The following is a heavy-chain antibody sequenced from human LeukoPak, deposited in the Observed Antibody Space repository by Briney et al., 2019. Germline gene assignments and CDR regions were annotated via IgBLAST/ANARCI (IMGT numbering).Heavy chain of an antibody. CDR1: GGSFSGYY. V-gene: IGHV4-34*01. J-gene: IGHJ6*02. Sequence: SETLSLTCAVYGGSFSGYYWSWIRQPPGKGLEWIGEINHSGSTNYNPSLKSRVTISVDTSKNQFSLKLSSVTAADTAVYYCANNRGVSKYYYYYGMDAWGQGTTVTVSS. CDR3: ANNRGVSKYYYYYGMDA. D-gene: IGHD1-14*01. CDR2: INHSGST.